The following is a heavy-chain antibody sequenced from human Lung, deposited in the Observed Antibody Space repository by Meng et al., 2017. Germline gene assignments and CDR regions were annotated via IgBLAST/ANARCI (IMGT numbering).Heavy chain of an antibody. CDR2: ITGDGSST. J-gene: IGHJ4*02. CDR1: GFTFSTHW. V-gene: IGHV3-74*01. D-gene: IGHD4-17*01. CDR3: ARGGVTTDD. Sequence: EVPLVESGGGLVQAGGSLRLSCAASGFTFSTHWMHWVRQAPGKGLEWVSRITGDGSSTIYADSVQGRFTMSRDNAKNTLSLQMNSLRAEDTAVYYCARGGVTTDDWGQGTLVTVSS.